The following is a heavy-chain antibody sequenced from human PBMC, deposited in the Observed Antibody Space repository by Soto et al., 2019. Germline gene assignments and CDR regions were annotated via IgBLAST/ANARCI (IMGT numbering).Heavy chain of an antibody. J-gene: IGHJ6*02. V-gene: IGHV3-20*04. CDR1: GFTFDDYG. D-gene: IGHD3-10*01. CDR2: INWNGGST. CDR3: ARDSYYGSGSYYTEPSYYYYGMDV. Sequence: GGSLRLSCAASGFTFDDYGMSWVRQAPGKGLEWVSGINWNGGSTGYADSVKGRFTISRDNAKNSLYLQMNSLRAEDTALYYCARDSYYGSGSYYTEPSYYYYGMDVWGQGTTVTVSS.